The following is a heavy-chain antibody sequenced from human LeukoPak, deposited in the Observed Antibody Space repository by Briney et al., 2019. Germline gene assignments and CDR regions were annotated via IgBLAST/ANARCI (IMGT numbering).Heavy chain of an antibody. J-gene: IGHJ3*02. V-gene: IGHV4-59*12. D-gene: IGHD5-18*01. CDR1: GGSISNYY. CDR3: ARERSSYGAFEI. CDR2: LYYTGIT. Sequence: PSETLSLTCTVSGGSISNYYWTWIRQPPGKGLEWIGYLYYTGITNSNPSLRRRVTISLDRSKNHFSLNLKSVTAADTAVYYCARERSSYGAFEIWGQGTMVTVSS.